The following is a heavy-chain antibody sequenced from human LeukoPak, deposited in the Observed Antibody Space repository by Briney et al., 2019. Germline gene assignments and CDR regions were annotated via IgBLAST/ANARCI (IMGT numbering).Heavy chain of an antibody. J-gene: IGHJ3*02. V-gene: IGHV4-59*01. CDR2: IYYSGST. D-gene: IGHD3-22*01. CDR3: ARDSLWAMSSGYSAFDI. Sequence: SETLSLTCTVSGGSISSYYWSWIRQPPGKGLEWIGYIYYSGSTNYNPSLKSRVTISVDTSKNQFSLKLSSVTAADTAVYYCARDSLWAMSSGYSAFDIWGQGTMVTVSS. CDR1: GGSISSYY.